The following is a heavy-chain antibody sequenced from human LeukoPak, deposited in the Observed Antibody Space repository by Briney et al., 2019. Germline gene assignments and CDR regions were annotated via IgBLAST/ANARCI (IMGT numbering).Heavy chain of an antibody. Sequence: SETLSLTCTVSGYSISSGYYWGWIRQPPGKGLEWIGSIYHSGSTYYNPSLKSRVTISVDTSKNQFSLKLSSVTAADTAVYYCARDQRGYYDSSVNAFDIWGQGTMVTVSS. CDR1: GYSISSGYY. CDR2: IYHSGST. J-gene: IGHJ3*02. V-gene: IGHV4-38-2*02. CDR3: ARDQRGYYDSSVNAFDI. D-gene: IGHD3-22*01.